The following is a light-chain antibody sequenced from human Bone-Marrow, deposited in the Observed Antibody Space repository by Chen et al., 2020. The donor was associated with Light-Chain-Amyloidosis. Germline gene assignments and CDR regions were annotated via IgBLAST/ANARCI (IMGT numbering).Light chain of an antibody. Sequence: SYVLTQPSSVSVAPGQTATIARGGNNIGPTSVHWYQQTPGQAPLLVVYDDSDRPSGIPERLSGSNSGNTATLTISRGEAGDEADYYCQVWDRSSDRPVFGGGTKLTVL. CDR3: QVWDRSSDRPV. V-gene: IGLV3-21*02. CDR1: NIGPTS. J-gene: IGLJ3*02. CDR2: DDS.